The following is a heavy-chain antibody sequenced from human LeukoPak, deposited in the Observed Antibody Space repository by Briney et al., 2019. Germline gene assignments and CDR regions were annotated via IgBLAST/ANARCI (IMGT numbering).Heavy chain of an antibody. J-gene: IGHJ6*02. Sequence: GGTLRLSCVVSGFTLSDYEIGWVRQAPGMGLEWVSSISSSANILDYADSVRGRFTISRDNAKDSLYLQMNSLRAEDTAVYYCARRAYYFGMDVWGQGTTVTVSS. CDR3: ARRAYYFGMDV. CDR1: GFTLSDYE. CDR2: ISSSANIL. V-gene: IGHV3-48*03.